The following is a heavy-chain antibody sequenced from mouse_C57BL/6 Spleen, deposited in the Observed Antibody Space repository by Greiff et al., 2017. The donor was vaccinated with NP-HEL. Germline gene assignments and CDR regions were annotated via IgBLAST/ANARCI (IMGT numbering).Heavy chain of an antibody. J-gene: IGHJ1*03. CDR1: GYTFTSYW. CDR2: IDPSDSYT. D-gene: IGHD2-1*01. CDR3: ARSRAYGNSWYFEV. V-gene: IGHV1-59*01. Sequence: VQLQQSGAELVRPGTSVKLSCKASGYTFTSYWMHWVKQRPGQGLEWIGVIDPSDSYTNYNQKFKGKATLTVDTCSSTAYMQLSSLTSEGSAVYYCARSRAYGNSWYFEVWGTGTTVTVSS.